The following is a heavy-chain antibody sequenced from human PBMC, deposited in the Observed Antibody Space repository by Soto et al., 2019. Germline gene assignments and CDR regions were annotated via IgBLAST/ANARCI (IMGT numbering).Heavy chain of an antibody. D-gene: IGHD6-19*01. CDR1: GFTFSSYA. CDR2: ISGSGGST. J-gene: IGHJ4*02. CDR3: AKLVSGWPYYFDY. V-gene: IGHV3-23*01. Sequence: EVQLLESGGGLVQPGGSLRLSCAASGFTFSSYAMSWVRQAPGKGLEWVSAISGSGGSTYYADSVKGRFTISRDNSKNTLYLQMISLRAEDTAVYYCAKLVSGWPYYFDYWGQGTLVTVSS.